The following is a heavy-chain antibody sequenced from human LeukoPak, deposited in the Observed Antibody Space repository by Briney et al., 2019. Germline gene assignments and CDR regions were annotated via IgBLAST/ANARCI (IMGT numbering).Heavy chain of an antibody. Sequence: GGSLRLSCAASGFIFSNYGLHWVRQAPGKGLEWVAVISYDGRNKYYADSVRGRFTISRDNSKNTLYLQMNSLRAEDTAVYYCARDMTVVVITTGGFDYWGQGALVTVSS. CDR2: ISYDGRNK. D-gene: IGHD3-22*01. V-gene: IGHV3-30*04. CDR3: ARDMTVVVITTGGFDY. CDR1: GFIFSNYG. J-gene: IGHJ4*02.